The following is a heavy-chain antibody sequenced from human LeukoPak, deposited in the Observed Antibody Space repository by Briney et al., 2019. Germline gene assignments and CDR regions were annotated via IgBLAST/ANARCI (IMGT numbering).Heavy chain of an antibody. CDR1: GGSFSGYY. CDR3: ARGPGDYDILAAC. D-gene: IGHD3-9*01. CDR2: INHSGST. J-gene: IGHJ4*02. Sequence: PSETLSLTCAVYGGSFSGYYWSWIRQPPGKGLEWIGEINHSGSTNYNPSLKSRVTISVDTSKNQFSLKLSSVTAADTAVYYCARGPGDYDILAACWGQGTLVTVSS. V-gene: IGHV4-34*01.